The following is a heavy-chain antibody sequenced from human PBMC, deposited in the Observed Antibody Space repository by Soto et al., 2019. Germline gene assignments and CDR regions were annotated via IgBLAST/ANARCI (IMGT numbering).Heavy chain of an antibody. CDR2: ISGSGDTT. J-gene: IGHJ5*02. CDR1: GPSFSSYA. Sequence: GGSLRLSCAASGPSFSSYAMTWVRQAPGKGLEWISAISGSGDTTFYADSVRGRLSISRDNSKNMVYLEISSLRAEDTALYYFVKVSMVRGAAGWFVRGGQGTLVTVFS. V-gene: IGHV3-23*01. CDR3: VKVSMVRGAAGWFVR. D-gene: IGHD3-10*01.